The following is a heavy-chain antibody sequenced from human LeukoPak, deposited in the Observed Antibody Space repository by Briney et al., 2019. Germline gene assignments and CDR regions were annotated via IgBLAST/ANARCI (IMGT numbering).Heavy chain of an antibody. V-gene: IGHV4-39*07. CDR3: ARENYDFWSGYFPPYYYYYMDV. Sequence: MPSETLSLTCTVSGGSISSSSYYWGWIRQPPGKGLEWIGSIYYSGSTYYNPSLKSRVTISVDTSKNQFSLKLSSVTAADTAVYYCARENYDFWSGYFPPYYYYYMDVWGKGTTVTVSS. CDR2: IYYSGST. CDR1: GGSISSSSYY. D-gene: IGHD3-3*01. J-gene: IGHJ6*03.